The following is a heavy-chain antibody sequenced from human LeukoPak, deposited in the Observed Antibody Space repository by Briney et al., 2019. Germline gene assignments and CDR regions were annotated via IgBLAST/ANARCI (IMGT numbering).Heavy chain of an antibody. Sequence: GGSLRLSCAASGFTFSSYAMSWVRQAPGKGLQWVGLIKSKTEGGTTFHAAPVKDRFRISRDDGRNTLYLQMNSLTVGDTGVYYCTTGNPWGQGTLVTVSS. CDR3: TTGNP. CDR2: IKSKTEGGTT. CDR1: GFTFSSYA. V-gene: IGHV3-15*01. J-gene: IGHJ5*02.